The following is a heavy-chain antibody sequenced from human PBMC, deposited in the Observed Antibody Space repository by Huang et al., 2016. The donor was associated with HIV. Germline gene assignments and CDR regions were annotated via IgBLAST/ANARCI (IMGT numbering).Heavy chain of an antibody. CDR2: IIPLCGTK. CDR3: ARDRGYYGSGSYTL. V-gene: IGHV1-69*13. CDR1: GCTFSNYA. J-gene: IGHJ4*02. D-gene: IGHD3-10*01. Sequence: QVRLVQSGAEVKKPGSSVKVSCKASGCTFSNYAISWVRQAPGQGLEWMGGIIPLCGTKHNAQKFKGRVTMVADESTSTAYMELSSLRSEDTAIYYCARDRGYYGSGSYTLWGQGTLVTVSS.